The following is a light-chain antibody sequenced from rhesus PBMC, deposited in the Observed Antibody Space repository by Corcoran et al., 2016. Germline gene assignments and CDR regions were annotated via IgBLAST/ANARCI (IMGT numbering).Light chain of an antibody. CDR1: SSDIGGYNR. CDR3: SSYATGSTYI. CDR2: EGS. Sequence: QAAPTQSPSVPGSPGQSVTISCTGTSSDIGGYNRVSWYQQHPGKAPKLMIYEGSKRPSGVSDRFSGSKSGNTASLTISGLQAEDEADYYCSSYATGSTYIFGPGTRLTVL. J-gene: IGLJ1*01. V-gene: IGLV2-13*03.